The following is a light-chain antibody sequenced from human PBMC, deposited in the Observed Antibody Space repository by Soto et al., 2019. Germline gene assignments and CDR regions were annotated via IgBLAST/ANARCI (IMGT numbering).Light chain of an antibody. CDR1: SSDVGGYNY. CDR3: GSYTSTSTLV. Sequence: QSVLTQPASVSGSPGQSITISCTGTSSDVGGYNYVSWYQQHPGKVPKLMIYDVSNRPSGVSNRFSGSKSGNTASLTISGLQAEDDADYYCGSYTSTSTLVFGTGTKLTVL. J-gene: IGLJ1*01. V-gene: IGLV2-14*01. CDR2: DVS.